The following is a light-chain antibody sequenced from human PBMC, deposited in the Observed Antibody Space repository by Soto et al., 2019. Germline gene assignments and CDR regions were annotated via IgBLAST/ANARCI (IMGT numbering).Light chain of an antibody. Sequence: QSVLTQPASVSGSPGQSITISCTGTSSDVGGFNYVSWYQQHPGKAPKLLNFDVYSRPSGISNRFSGSKSGNTASLTISGLQAEDEADYYCSSYTTSSSYVFGAGTKVTVL. J-gene: IGLJ1*01. CDR1: SSDVGGFNY. CDR2: DVY. CDR3: SSYTTSSSYV. V-gene: IGLV2-14*01.